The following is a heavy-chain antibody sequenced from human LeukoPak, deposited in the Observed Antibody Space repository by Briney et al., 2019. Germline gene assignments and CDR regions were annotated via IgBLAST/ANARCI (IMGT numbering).Heavy chain of an antibody. CDR2: IKGDGIST. V-gene: IGHV3-74*01. D-gene: IGHD3-3*01. Sequence: AGGSLRLSCAASGFDFSSNWMHWVRHAPGQGLVWVSRIKGDGISTNHADSVKGRFTISRDIAKNTLYLQMNSLRAEDTGVYYCAKDHYWSIDYWGRGTLVTVSS. CDR3: AKDHYWSIDY. J-gene: IGHJ4*02. CDR1: GFDFSSNW.